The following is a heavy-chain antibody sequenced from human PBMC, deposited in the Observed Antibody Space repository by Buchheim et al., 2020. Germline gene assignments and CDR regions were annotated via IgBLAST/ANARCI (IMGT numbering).Heavy chain of an antibody. J-gene: IGHJ6*02. Sequence: QVQLQESGPGLVKPSQTLSLTCTVSGGSISSGSYYWSWIRQPAGKGLEWIGRIYTSGSTNYNHSLKSRVTISVDTSKNQFSLKLSSVTAADTAVYYCARERVTTPYYYYGMDVWGQGTT. D-gene: IGHD4-17*01. CDR3: ARERVTTPYYYYGMDV. CDR2: IYTSGST. V-gene: IGHV4-61*02. CDR1: GGSISSGSYY.